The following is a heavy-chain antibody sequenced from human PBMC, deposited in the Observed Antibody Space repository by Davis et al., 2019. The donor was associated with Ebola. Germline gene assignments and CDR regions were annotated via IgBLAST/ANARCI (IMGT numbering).Heavy chain of an antibody. CDR2: ISSSSSYT. D-gene: IGHD3-10*01. Sequence: GESLKISCAASGFTFSDYYMSWIRQAPGKGLEWVSYISSSSSYTNYADSVKGRFTISRDNAKNSLYLQMNSLRAEDTAVYYCARSILWFGELSAFDYWGQGTLVTVSS. V-gene: IGHV3-11*06. CDR3: ARSILWFGELSAFDY. J-gene: IGHJ4*02. CDR1: GFTFSDYY.